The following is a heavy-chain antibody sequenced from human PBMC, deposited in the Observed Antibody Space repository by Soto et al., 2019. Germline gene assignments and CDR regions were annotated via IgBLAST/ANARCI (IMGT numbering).Heavy chain of an antibody. J-gene: IGHJ4*02. D-gene: IGHD2-21*02. CDR3: ATFVMPASGHTDADF. Sequence: TSETLSLTCTVSGGSMSTSNYYWGWFRQPPVKVLTWIENIYYTETTYSNPSLKTRVTISVDTPNTQFALNLNTVTAAHTAVYYFATFVMPASGHTDADFWSPGTLVT. CDR1: GGSMSTSNYY. CDR2: IYYTETT. V-gene: IGHV4-39*01.